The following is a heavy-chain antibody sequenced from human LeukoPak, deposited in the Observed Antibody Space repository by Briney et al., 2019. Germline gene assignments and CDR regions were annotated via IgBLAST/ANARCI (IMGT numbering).Heavy chain of an antibody. V-gene: IGHV3-73*01. D-gene: IGHD1/OR15-1a*01. Sequence: GGSLRLSCAASGFTFSGSALHWVRQASGKGLEWVGRIRSTANGYATAYAASVKGRFTISRDDSKNTAYLQMDSLKTEDTAVYYCARVSPRYWNSVDYWGQGTLVTVSS. CDR3: ARVSPRYWNSVDY. CDR2: IRSTANGYAT. J-gene: IGHJ4*02. CDR1: GFTFSGSA.